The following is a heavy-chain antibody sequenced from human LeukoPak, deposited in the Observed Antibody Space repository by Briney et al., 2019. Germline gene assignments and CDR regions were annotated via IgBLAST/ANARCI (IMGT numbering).Heavy chain of an antibody. D-gene: IGHD2-2*01. J-gene: IGHJ5*02. V-gene: IGHV3-74*01. CDR2: INSDGSST. CDR3: ARGVGYCSSTSCYWWFDP. Sequence: GGSLRLSCTASGLIFTKAWMSWVRQAPGKGLVWVSRINSDGSSTSYADSVKGRFTISRDNAKNTLYLQMNSLRAEDTAVYYCARGVGYCSSTSCYWWFDPWGQGTLVTVSS. CDR1: GLIFTKAW.